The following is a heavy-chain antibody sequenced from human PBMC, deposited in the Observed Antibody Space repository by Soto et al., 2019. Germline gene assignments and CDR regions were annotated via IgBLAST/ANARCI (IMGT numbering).Heavy chain of an antibody. J-gene: IGHJ4*02. CDR2: INVGGGNT. CDR3: ASDYSGSFYY. Sequence: QVQLVQSGAEVKKPGASVKVSCKASGDTLTSYVMHWVRQAPGQSPEWMGWINVGGGNTKYSQKFQGRVTSIRDTSASTTYMEPGSLRSEDTAVYYCASDYSGSFYYWGQGTPVTVAS. V-gene: IGHV1-3*01. D-gene: IGHD3-10*01. CDR1: GDTLTSYV.